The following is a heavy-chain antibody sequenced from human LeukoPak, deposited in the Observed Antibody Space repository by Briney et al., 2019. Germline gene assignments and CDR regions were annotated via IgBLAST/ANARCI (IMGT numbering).Heavy chain of an antibody. J-gene: IGHJ4*02. Sequence: PGGSLRLSCAVSGFTFSDTWMSWVRQAPGKGLEWVGRIKSLTDGGTADHAASVKGRFTISREDSKNTLYLQMNSLKTEDTAVYYCHRYGPTNYFDYWGRGTLVTVSS. CDR1: GFTFSDTW. V-gene: IGHV3-15*05. D-gene: IGHD3-10*01. CDR3: HRYGPTNYFDY. CDR2: IKSLTDGGTA.